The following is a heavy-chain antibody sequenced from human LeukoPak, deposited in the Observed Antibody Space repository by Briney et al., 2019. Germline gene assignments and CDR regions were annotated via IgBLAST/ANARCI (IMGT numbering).Heavy chain of an antibody. J-gene: IGHJ4*02. Sequence: ASVKVSCKASGYTFTYYGISWVRQAPGQGLEWLGWVSSYNDDTNYARKFQGRVTMTTDTSTSTAYMELRSLGSDDTAVYYCVRDGDAGYDSFDYWGQGTLVTVSS. CDR1: GYTFTYYG. CDR2: VSSYNDDT. V-gene: IGHV1-18*04. CDR3: VRDGDAGYDSFDY. D-gene: IGHD5-12*01.